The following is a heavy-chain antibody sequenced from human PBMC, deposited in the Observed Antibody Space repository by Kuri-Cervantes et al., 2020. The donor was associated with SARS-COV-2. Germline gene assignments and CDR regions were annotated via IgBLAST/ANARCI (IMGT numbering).Heavy chain of an antibody. D-gene: IGHD3-22*01. CDR2: ISSSGSTI. Sequence: GGSLRLSCAASGFTFSSYEMNWVRQAPGKGLEWVSYISSSGSTIYYADSVKGRFTISRDNAKNSLYLQMNSLRAEDTAVYYRAREGYYEPTDMDVWGQGTTVTVSS. V-gene: IGHV3-48*03. CDR3: AREGYYEPTDMDV. J-gene: IGHJ6*02. CDR1: GFTFSSYE.